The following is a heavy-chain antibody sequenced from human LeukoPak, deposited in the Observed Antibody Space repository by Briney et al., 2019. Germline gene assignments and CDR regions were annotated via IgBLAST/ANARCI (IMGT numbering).Heavy chain of an antibody. V-gene: IGHV4-4*02. D-gene: IGHD2/OR15-2a*01. CDR3: ARGRILIRLKPKQYYFDY. J-gene: IGHJ4*02. CDR1: GGSISSSNW. CDR2: IYHSGST. Sequence: SETLSLTCAVSGGSISSSNWWSWVRQPPGKGLEWIGEIYHSGSTNYNPSLKSRVTISVDASKNQFSLKLSSVTAADTAVYYCARGRILIRLKPKQYYFDYWGQGTLVTVSS.